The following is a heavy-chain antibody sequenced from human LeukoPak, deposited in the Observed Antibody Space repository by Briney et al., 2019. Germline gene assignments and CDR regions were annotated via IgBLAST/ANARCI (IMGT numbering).Heavy chain of an antibody. D-gene: IGHD2-2*01. CDR3: ASTNPSEYCSSTSCYYYYYMDV. V-gene: IGHV1-46*03. J-gene: IGHJ6*03. CDR2: ISPSGGST. CDR1: GYTFTGYY. Sequence: ASVKVSCKASGYTFTGYYMHWVRQAPGQGLEWMGIISPSGGSTSYAQKFQGRVTMTRDTSTSTVYMELSSLRSEDTAVYYCASTNPSEYCSSTSCYYYYYMDVWGKGTTVTVSS.